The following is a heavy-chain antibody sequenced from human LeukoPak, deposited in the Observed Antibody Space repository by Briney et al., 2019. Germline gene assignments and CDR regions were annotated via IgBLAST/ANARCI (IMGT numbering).Heavy chain of an antibody. Sequence: GATVKVSCKASGGTFSSYAISWVRQAPGQGLEWMGRIIPILGIANYAQKFQGGVTITADKSTSTAYMELSSLRSEDTAVYYCARSMYSGSYWSGYWGQGTLVTVSS. J-gene: IGHJ4*02. CDR2: IIPILGIA. CDR1: GGTFSSYA. D-gene: IGHD1-26*01. CDR3: ARSMYSGSYWSGY. V-gene: IGHV1-69*04.